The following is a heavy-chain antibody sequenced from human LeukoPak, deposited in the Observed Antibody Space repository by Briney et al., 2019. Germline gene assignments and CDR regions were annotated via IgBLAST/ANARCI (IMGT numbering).Heavy chain of an antibody. J-gene: IGHJ4*02. V-gene: IGHV1-2*02. Sequence: ASAKVSCKASGYTFTGYYMHWVRQAPGQGLEWMGWINPNSGGTNYAQKFQGRVTMTRDTSISTAYMELSRLRSDDTAVYYCASNVDHYYDSSGYYLGYWGQGTLVTVSS. CDR3: ASNVDHYYDSSGYYLGY. D-gene: IGHD3-22*01. CDR1: GYTFTGYY. CDR2: INPNSGGT.